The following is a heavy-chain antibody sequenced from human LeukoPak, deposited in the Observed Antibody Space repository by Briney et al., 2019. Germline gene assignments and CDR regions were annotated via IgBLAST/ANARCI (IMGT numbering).Heavy chain of an antibody. V-gene: IGHV4-31*03. CDR2: IYYSGST. CDR1: GGSISSGGYY. CDR3: ARGPYEDSSDNWFDP. Sequence: KPSQTLSLTCTVSGGSISSGGYYWSWIRQHPGKGLEWIGYIYYSGSTYYNPSLKSRVTISVDTSENQFSLKLSTVTAADTAVYYCARGPYEDSSDNWFDPWGQGTLVTVSP. D-gene: IGHD3-22*01. J-gene: IGHJ5*02.